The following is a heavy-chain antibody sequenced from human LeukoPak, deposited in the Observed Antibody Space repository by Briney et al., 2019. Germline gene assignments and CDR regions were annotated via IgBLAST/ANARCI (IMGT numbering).Heavy chain of an antibody. CDR2: IYHSGST. CDR1: GYSISSGYY. D-gene: IGHD1-26*01. V-gene: IGHV4-38-2*02. J-gene: IGHJ4*02. CDR3: ARGSGSYYVY. Sequence: PSETLSLTCTVSGYSISSGYYWGWIRQPPGKGLEWIGSIYHSGSTYYNPSLKSRVTISVDTSKNQFSLKLSSVTAADTAVYYCARGSGSYYVYWGQGTLVTVSS.